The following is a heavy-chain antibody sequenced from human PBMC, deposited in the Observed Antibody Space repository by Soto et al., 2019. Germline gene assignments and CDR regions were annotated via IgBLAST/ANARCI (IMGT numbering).Heavy chain of an antibody. J-gene: IGHJ5*02. CDR1: GGSISSYY. CDR2: IYNSGST. D-gene: IGHD2-15*01. V-gene: IGHV4-59*01. CDR3: ARVRDCSGGTCYSWWFDP. Sequence: PSETLSLTCTVSGGSISSYYWSWIRQPPGKGLEWIGHIYNSGSTSYNSSLKSRVTISVDTSKSQLSLKLSSVTAADTAVYYCARVRDCSGGTCYSWWFDPWGQGTLVT.